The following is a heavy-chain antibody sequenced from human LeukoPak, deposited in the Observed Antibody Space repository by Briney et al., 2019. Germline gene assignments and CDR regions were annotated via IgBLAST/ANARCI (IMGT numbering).Heavy chain of an antibody. J-gene: IGHJ4*02. CDR3: AKDLGPAPGISVGGSGFGY. V-gene: IGHV3-33*06. CDR1: GFTFTDYA. Sequence: GGSLRLSCAVSGFTFTDYAMTWVRQAPGKGLEWVAVIWYDGSNKNYADSVKGRFTISRDNSKNTLYLQMNSLRAEDTAVYYCAKDLGPAPGISVGGSGFGYWGQGTLVTVSS. D-gene: IGHD6-19*01. CDR2: IWYDGSNK.